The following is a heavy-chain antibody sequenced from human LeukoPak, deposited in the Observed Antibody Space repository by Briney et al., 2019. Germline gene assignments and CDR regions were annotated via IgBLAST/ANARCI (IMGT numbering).Heavy chain of an antibody. J-gene: IGHJ1*01. CDR2: YYYSGNT. Sequence: PSETLSLTCTVSGVSISSYYWSWIRQPPGKGLEWIGYYYYSGNTNYNPSLKSRVTISEDTSKNQFSLRLFSVTASDTAVYYCATTFSGYVSSWPEYFQHWGQGILDTVSS. D-gene: IGHD6-13*01. CDR3: ATTFSGYVSSWPEYFQH. V-gene: IGHV4-59*08. CDR1: GVSISSYY.